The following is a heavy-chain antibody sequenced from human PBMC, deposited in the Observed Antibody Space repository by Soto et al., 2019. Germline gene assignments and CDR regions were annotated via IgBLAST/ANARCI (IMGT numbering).Heavy chain of an antibody. CDR1: GGSFSGYY. Sequence: SETLSLTCAVYGGSFSGYYWSWIRQPPGKGLEWIGEINHSGSTNYNPSLKSRVTISVDTAKKQFSLKLSSVTAADTAVYYCARARGSIAADGARTRGAFDIWGQGTMVTVS. V-gene: IGHV4-34*01. CDR2: INHSGST. CDR3: ARARGSIAADGARTRGAFDI. D-gene: IGHD6-13*01. J-gene: IGHJ3*02.